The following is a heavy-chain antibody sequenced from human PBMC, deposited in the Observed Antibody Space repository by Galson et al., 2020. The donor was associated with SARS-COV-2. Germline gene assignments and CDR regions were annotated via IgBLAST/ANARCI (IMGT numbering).Heavy chain of an antibody. CDR2: FDPEDGET. CDR3: ATSPGIAVAGNNWFDP. V-gene: IGHV1-24*01. J-gene: IGHJ5*02. CDR1: GYTLTELS. Sequence: GASVKVSCKVSGYTLTELSMHWVRQAPGKGLEWMGGFDPEDGETIYAQKFQGRVTMTEDTSTDTAYMELSSLRSEDTAVYYCATSPGIAVAGNNWFDPWGQGTLVTVSS. D-gene: IGHD6-19*01.